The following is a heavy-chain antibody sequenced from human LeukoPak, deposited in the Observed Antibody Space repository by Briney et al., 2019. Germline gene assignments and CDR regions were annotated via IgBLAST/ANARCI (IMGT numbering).Heavy chain of an antibody. J-gene: IGHJ4*02. CDR1: GGTFSSHA. CDR2: IIPIFGTA. V-gene: IGHV1-69*05. Sequence: GASVKVSCKASGGTFSSHAISWVRQAPGQGLERMGGIIPIFGTANYAQKFQGRVTITTDESTSTAYMELSSLRSEDTAVYYCARGYCSSTSCYPLDYWGQGTLVTVSS. CDR3: ARGYCSSTSCYPLDY. D-gene: IGHD2-2*01.